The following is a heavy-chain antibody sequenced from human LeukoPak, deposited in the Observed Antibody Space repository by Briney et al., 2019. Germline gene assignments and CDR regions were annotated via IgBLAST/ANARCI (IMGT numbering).Heavy chain of an antibody. J-gene: IGHJ6*02. Sequence: SETLSLTCAVYGGSFSGYYWSWIRQPPGKGLEWIGEINHSGSTNYNPSLKSRVTISVDTSKNQFSLKLSSVTAADTAVYYCARGAYCSSTSCRNKSKYYYYGMDVWGQGTTVTVSS. CDR3: ARGAYCSSTSCRNKSKYYYYGMDV. V-gene: IGHV4-34*01. CDR1: GGSFSGYY. D-gene: IGHD2-2*01. CDR2: INHSGST.